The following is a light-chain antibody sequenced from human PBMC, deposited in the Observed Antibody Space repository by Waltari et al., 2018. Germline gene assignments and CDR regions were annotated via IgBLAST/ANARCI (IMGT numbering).Light chain of an antibody. V-gene: IGLV2-14*03. CDR3: TSYTTRHSLV. J-gene: IGLJ1*01. CDR1: SRDIGRYDW. CDR2: DVS. Sequence: QSARTQPASVSGSPGQSITISCTGSSRDIGRYDWVSWYQQHPGKPPKVVIFDVSYRPSGVSNRFSGSKSGNTASLTISGLQAEDEADYYCTSYTTRHSLVFGTGTKVTVL.